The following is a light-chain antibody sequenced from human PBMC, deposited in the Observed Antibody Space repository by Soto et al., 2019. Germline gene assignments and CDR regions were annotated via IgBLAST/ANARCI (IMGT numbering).Light chain of an antibody. CDR3: QQYTDWPRT. CDR1: QSIGTY. CDR2: DAS. Sequence: ETVMTQSPPTLSLSPGERAIVSCRASQSIGTYLAWYQQKRGQSPRLLIYDASTRATGIPARFSGSGSGTEFTLTINSLQSDDFAIYYCQQYTDWPRTFGQGTKVDIK. V-gene: IGKV3-15*01. J-gene: IGKJ1*01.